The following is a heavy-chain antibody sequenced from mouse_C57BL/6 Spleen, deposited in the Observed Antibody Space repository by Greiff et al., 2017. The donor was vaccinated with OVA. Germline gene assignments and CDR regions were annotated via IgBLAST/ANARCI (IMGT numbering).Heavy chain of an antibody. V-gene: IGHV1-72*01. CDR1: GYTFTSYW. CDR2: IDPNSGGT. D-gene: IGHD1-1*01. CDR3: ARGSTVVAGDFDY. Sequence: QVQLQQPGAELVKPGASVKLSCKASGYTFTSYWMHWVNQRPGRGLEWIGRIDPNSGGTKYNEKFKSKATLTVDKPSSTAYMQISSLTSEDSAVYYCARGSTVVAGDFDYWGQGTTLTVSS. J-gene: IGHJ2*01.